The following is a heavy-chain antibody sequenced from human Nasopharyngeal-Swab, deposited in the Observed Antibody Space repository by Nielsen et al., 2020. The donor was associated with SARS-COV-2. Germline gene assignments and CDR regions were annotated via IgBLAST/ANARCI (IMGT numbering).Heavy chain of an antibody. V-gene: IGHV3-33*01. D-gene: IGHD6-13*01. J-gene: IGHJ4*02. CDR2: IWFDGRNK. CDR3: AREFRRYSSSWPFDY. CDR1: GFTFSSYG. Sequence: GESLKISCAASGFTFSSYGMHWVRQAPGKGLEWVAVIWFDGRNKYYADSVKGRFTISGDNSKNTLYLQMNSLRAEDTAVYYCAREFRRYSSSWPFDYWGQGTLVTVSS.